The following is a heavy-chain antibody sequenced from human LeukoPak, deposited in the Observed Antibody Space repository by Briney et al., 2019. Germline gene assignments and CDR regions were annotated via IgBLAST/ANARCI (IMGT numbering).Heavy chain of an antibody. CDR2: INHSGST. D-gene: IGHD4-23*01. V-gene: IGHV4-34*01. CDR3: ARCAVAYAWAWFDP. Sequence: SETLSLTCAVYGGSFSGYYWRWIRQPPGKGLEWIGEINHSGSTNYNPSLKSRVTISVDTSKNQFSLKLSSVTAADTAVYYCARCAVAYAWAWFDPWGQGTLVTVSS. CDR1: GGSFSGYY. J-gene: IGHJ5*02.